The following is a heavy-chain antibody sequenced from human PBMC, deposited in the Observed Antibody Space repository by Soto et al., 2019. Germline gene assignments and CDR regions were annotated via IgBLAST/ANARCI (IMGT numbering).Heavy chain of an antibody. D-gene: IGHD2-15*01. CDR3: ATGQDCSGGSCFDVDY. CDR1: ELIFSDYY. CDR2: ISYSGSYT. J-gene: IGHJ4*02. V-gene: IGHV3-11*06. Sequence: QVQLVESGGGLVKPGGSLRLSCAASELIFSDYYMNWIRQAPGKGLEWVAVISYSGSYTNYADSVKGRFSVSRDNTKSSLYLQMNSLSVEDTALYYCATGQDCSGGSCFDVDYWGQGTRVTVSS.